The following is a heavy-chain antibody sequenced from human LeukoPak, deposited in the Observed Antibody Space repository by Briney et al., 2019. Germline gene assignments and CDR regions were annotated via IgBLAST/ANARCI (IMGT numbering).Heavy chain of an antibody. J-gene: IGHJ4*02. CDR2: IVVGSGNT. CDR1: GFTFSSSA. V-gene: IGHV1-58*02. Sequence: SVKVSCKASGFTFSSSAMQWVRQAREQRLEWIGWIVVGSGNTNYAQKFQEKVTITRDMSTSTAYMELSSLRSEDTAVYYCTAGLVGATDFDYWGQGTLVTVFS. D-gene: IGHD1-26*01. CDR3: TAGLVGATDFDY.